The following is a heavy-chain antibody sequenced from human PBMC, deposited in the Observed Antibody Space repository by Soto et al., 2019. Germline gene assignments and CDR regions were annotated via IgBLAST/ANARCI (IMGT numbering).Heavy chain of an antibody. Sequence: QVQLVQSGAEVKKPGSSVKVSCKASGGTFSSYAISWVRQAPGQGLEWMGGIIPIFGTANYAQKFQGRVTITADESTRTAYMEMSSLRSADTAVYYCARESRYCSGGSCYFLPGIDYWGQGTLVTVSS. CDR2: IIPIFGTA. V-gene: IGHV1-69*12. J-gene: IGHJ4*02. CDR3: ARESRYCSGGSCYFLPGIDY. D-gene: IGHD2-15*01. CDR1: GGTFSSYA.